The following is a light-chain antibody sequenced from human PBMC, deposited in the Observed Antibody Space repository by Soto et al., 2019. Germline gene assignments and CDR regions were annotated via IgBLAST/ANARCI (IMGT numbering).Light chain of an antibody. CDR3: QQYDTPPFT. CDR1: QSVSYTY. V-gene: IGKV3-20*01. J-gene: IGKJ3*01. Sequence: EIVLTQSPGTLSVSPGERATLSCRASQSVSYTYLAWYQQKPGQAPRLLIYGASYRATGIPDRFSGSGSGTEFTLTISRLEPEDFAVYYCQQYDTPPFTFGPGTKGDIK. CDR2: GAS.